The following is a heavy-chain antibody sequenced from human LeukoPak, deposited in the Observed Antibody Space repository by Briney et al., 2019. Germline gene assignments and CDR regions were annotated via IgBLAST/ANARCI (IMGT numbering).Heavy chain of an antibody. CDR2: IKQDGSEK. CDR1: GFTYSSYW. CDR3: ARDGIWFGELLLDA. Sequence: GGSLRLSCAVSGFTYSSYWMSWVRQAPGKGLEWVADIKQDGSEKYYVDSVKGRFTISRDNAKNSLYLQMNSLRAEDTAVYYCARDGIWFGELLLDAWGQGTLVTVSS. J-gene: IGHJ5*02. D-gene: IGHD3-10*01. V-gene: IGHV3-7*01.